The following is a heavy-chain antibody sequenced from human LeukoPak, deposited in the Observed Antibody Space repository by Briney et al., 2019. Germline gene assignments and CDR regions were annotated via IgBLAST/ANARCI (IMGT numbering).Heavy chain of an antibody. Sequence: PSETLSLTCTVSGGPISSYYWSWIRQPAGKGLEWIGRIYTSGSTNYNPSLKSRLTMSVDTSKNQFSLKLSSVTAADTAVYYCARSPPGTWFYYMDVWGKGTTVTVSS. CDR1: GGPISSYY. CDR2: IYTSGST. CDR3: ARSPPGTWFYYMDV. V-gene: IGHV4-4*07. D-gene: IGHD3-9*01. J-gene: IGHJ6*03.